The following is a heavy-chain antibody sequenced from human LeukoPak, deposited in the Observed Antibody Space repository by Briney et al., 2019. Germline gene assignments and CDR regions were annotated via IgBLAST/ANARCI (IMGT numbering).Heavy chain of an antibody. D-gene: IGHD3-22*01. J-gene: IGHJ5*02. V-gene: IGHV4-39*06. Sequence: SETLSLTCTVSGGSIYISNYFWAWIRQPPGKGLEWIGTISYSASTYYNPSLKSRVTISADTSKTQFPLKLSSVTAADTAVYYCARREWGYYNWFDPWGQGTLVTVSS. CDR1: GGSIYISNYF. CDR3: ARREWGYYNWFDP. CDR2: ISYSAST.